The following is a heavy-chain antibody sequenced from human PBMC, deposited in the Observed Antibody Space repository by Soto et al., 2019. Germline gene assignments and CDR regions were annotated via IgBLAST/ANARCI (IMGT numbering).Heavy chain of an antibody. J-gene: IGHJ3*02. Sequence: GGSLRLSCAASGFTFSSYDMHWVRQATGKGLEWVSAIGTAGDTYYPGSVKGRFTISRENAKNSLYLQMNSLRAEDTAVYYCARANYGYDAFDIWGQGTMVTVSS. CDR3: ARANYGYDAFDI. CDR1: GFTFSSYD. V-gene: IGHV3-13*01. D-gene: IGHD4-17*01. CDR2: IGTAGDT.